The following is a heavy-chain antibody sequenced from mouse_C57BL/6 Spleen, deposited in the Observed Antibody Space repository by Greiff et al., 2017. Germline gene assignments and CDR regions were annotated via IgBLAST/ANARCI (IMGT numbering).Heavy chain of an antibody. D-gene: IGHD5-1*01. V-gene: IGHV1-72*01. J-gene: IGHJ3*01. Sequence: VQLQQPGAELVKPGASVKLSCKASGYTFTSYWMHWVKQRPGRGLEWIGRSDPNSGGTKYNEKFKSKATLTVDKPSSTAYMQLSSLTSEDSAVYYCARSGEYPAWFAYWGQGTLVTVSA. CDR1: GYTFTSYW. CDR2: SDPNSGGT. CDR3: ARSGEYPAWFAY.